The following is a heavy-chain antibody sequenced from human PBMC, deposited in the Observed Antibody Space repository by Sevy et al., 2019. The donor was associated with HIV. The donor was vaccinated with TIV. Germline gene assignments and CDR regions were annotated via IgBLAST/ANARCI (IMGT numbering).Heavy chain of an antibody. V-gene: IGHV3-23*01. CDR3: ARGGYYYDNAAYYALDS. CDR1: GFTFNNYA. D-gene: IGHD3-22*01. Sequence: GGSLRLSCAASGFTFNNYAMSWVRQAPGKGLEGKGLEWVSTISGGGGGTYYVDSVRGRFTISRDNSKNTLYLQVNSLRVEDTAVYYCARGGYYYDNAAYYALDSWGQGTLVTVSS. CDR2: ISGGGGGT. J-gene: IGHJ4*02.